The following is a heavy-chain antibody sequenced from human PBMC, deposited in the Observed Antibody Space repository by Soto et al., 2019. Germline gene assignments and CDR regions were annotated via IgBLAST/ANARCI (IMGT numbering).Heavy chain of an antibody. D-gene: IGHD2-15*01. Sequence: EVQLVESGGGLVKPGGSLRLSCAASGFSFSNAWMNWVRQAPGKGLEWVGRIKRKIDGEATDYAAPVKGRFTASRDDSKSALYLHMNSLKGDDTAVYYCTTGSVEGVWGQGTTVTVSS. CDR1: GFSFSNAW. V-gene: IGHV3-15*07. CDR3: TTGSVEGV. CDR2: IKRKIDGEAT. J-gene: IGHJ6*02.